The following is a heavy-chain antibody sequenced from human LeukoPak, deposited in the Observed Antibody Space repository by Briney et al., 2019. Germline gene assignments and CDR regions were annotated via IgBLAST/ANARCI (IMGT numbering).Heavy chain of an antibody. Sequence: SETLSLTCAVYGGSFSGYYWSWIRQPPGKGLEWIGEINHSGSTNYNPSLKSRVTISVDTSKNQFSLKLSSVTAADTAVYYCARRPQLRYPPPDAFDIWGQGTMVTVSS. CDR2: INHSGST. D-gene: IGHD2-2*01. V-gene: IGHV4-34*01. CDR1: GGSFSGYY. J-gene: IGHJ3*02. CDR3: ARRPQLRYPPPDAFDI.